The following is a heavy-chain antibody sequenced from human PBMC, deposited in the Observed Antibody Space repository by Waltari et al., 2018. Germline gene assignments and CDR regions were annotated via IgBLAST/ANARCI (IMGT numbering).Heavy chain of an antibody. CDR2: ISRSGSNI. CDR1: GFFFSDLN. CDR3: ARDVGLGKPDY. V-gene: IGHV3-21*06. D-gene: IGHD7-27*01. J-gene: IGHJ4*02. Sequence: EVQLVESGGGRVKPGGSLRPSCAASGFFFSDLNMIWVRQAPGKGLEWVSFISRSGSNIYYADSVKGRFTISRDNDKNTLFLQMDSLTAEDTAVYYCARDVGLGKPDYWGQGTLVTVSS.